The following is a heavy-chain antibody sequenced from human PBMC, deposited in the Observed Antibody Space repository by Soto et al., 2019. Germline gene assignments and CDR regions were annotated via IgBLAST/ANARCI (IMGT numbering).Heavy chain of an antibody. CDR2: IYWDENK. V-gene: IGHV2-5*02. D-gene: IGHD2-8*02. CDR3: ARIYCAGGNCYRLGGPYYRMDV. J-gene: IGHJ6*02. CDR1: GFSLNAGGVG. Sequence: SGPTLVNPTQTLTLTCTCSGFSLNAGGVGVGWIRQPPGKALEWLALIYWDENKFYSPSLKSRVTITKDTSKDQVVLTMTHMDPVDTATYFCARIYCAGGNCYRLGGPYYRMDVWGQGTTVPVSS.